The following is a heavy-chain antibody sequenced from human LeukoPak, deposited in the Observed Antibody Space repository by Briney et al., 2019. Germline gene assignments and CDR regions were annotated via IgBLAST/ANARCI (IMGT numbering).Heavy chain of an antibody. V-gene: IGHV4-4*02. Sequence: SETLSLTCAVSGGSISSSNWWSWVRQPPGKGLEWIGEIYHSGSTYYNPSLKSRVTISVDTSKNQFSLKLSSVTAADTAVYYCARHSAGYSSSWSNYWGQGTLVTVSS. J-gene: IGHJ4*02. CDR2: IYHSGST. D-gene: IGHD6-13*01. CDR3: ARHSAGYSSSWSNY. CDR1: GGSISSSNW.